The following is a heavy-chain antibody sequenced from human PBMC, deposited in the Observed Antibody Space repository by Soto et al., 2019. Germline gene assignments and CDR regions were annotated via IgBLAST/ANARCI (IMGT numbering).Heavy chain of an antibody. CDR1: GFTFNNYA. Sequence: PGGSLRLSCAASGFTFNNYAMHWVRQAPGKGLEWVAFISYDGSSKYYADSVTGRFTISRDNSRNTLYLQMNSLRAEDTAVYYCARGDGYIYGNTFDSWGQGTLVTLSS. V-gene: IGHV3-30-3*01. CDR3: ARGDGYIYGNTFDS. D-gene: IGHD5-18*01. J-gene: IGHJ4*02. CDR2: ISYDGSSK.